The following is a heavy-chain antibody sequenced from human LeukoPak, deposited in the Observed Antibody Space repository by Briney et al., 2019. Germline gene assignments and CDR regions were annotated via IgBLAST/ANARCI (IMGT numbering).Heavy chain of an antibody. V-gene: IGHV3-23*01. CDR1: GFTFSAYA. CDR3: AKDTSSRIDS. J-gene: IGHJ4*02. Sequence: PGGSLRLSCAASGFTFSAYAMTWVRQAPGKGLEWVSHISISGGSTYYADSVKGRFTISRDNSKNTLYLQMNSLRAEDTAVYYCAKDTSSRIDSWGQGTLVTVSS. CDR2: ISISGGST.